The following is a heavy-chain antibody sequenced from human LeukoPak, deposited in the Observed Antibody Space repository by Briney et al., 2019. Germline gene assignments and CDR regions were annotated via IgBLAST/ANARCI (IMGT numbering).Heavy chain of an antibody. Sequence: GGSLRLSCAASGFAFRSYGMHWVRQAPGKGLEWVSAISGSGGSTYYADSVKGRFTISRDNSKNTLYLQMNSLRAEDTAVYYCAKERSGADYVWGSYRSALDYWGQGTLVTVSS. CDR1: GFAFRSYG. J-gene: IGHJ4*02. V-gene: IGHV3-23*01. CDR2: ISGSGGST. D-gene: IGHD3-16*02. CDR3: AKERSGADYVWGSYRSALDY.